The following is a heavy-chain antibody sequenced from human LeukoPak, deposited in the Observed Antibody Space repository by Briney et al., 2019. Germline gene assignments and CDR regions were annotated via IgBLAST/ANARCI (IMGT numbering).Heavy chain of an antibody. CDR2: ISGSGGST. CDR1: GFTFSTYG. CDR3: AKNPRGSWGCYFDY. Sequence: GGSLRLSCEASGFTFSTYGINWVRQAPGKGLEWVSAISGSGGSTYYADSVKGRFTISRDNSKNTLYLQMNSLRAEDTAVYYCAKNPRGSWGCYFDYWGQGTLVTVSS. J-gene: IGHJ4*02. D-gene: IGHD6-13*01. V-gene: IGHV3-23*01.